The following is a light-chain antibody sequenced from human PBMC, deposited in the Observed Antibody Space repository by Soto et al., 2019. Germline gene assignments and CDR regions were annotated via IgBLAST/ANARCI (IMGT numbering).Light chain of an antibody. CDR2: DAS. V-gene: IGKV1-5*01. CDR1: QSFSSW. J-gene: IGKJ1*01. CDR3: QQYNSYS. Sequence: DIQITPSPSTLSASVVDRVTITCRASQSFSSWLAWYQKKPGKATKLLIYDASSLQSGVPSRFSGSGSGTELTLTISSLQPDYFATDYCQQYNSYSVGQGTKVDIK.